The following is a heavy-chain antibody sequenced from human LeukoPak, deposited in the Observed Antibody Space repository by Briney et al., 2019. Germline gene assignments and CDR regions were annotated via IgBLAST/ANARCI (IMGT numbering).Heavy chain of an antibody. CDR3: AKIDGNLFDY. J-gene: IGHJ4*02. CDR2: ISGSGGDT. D-gene: IGHD1-26*01. CDR1: GFTFSNYA. V-gene: IGHV3-23*01. Sequence: GGSLRLSCAASGFTFSNYAMSWLRQAPGKGREWVSHISGSGGDTYYADSVKGRFTISRDNSKNTLYLQMNSLRAEDTAVYYCAKIDGNLFDYWGQGTLVTVSS.